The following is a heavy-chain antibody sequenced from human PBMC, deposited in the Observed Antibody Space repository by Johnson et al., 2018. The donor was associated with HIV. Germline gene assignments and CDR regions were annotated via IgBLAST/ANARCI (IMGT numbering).Heavy chain of an antibody. V-gene: IGHV3-66*01. D-gene: IGHD7-27*01. Sequence: VQLVESGGGLVQPGRSLRLSCEASGFIVSSNYMNWVRQAPGKGLEWVSIFYSGGNTYYAESVKDRFTISIANSNNTLYLQMNSLRAEDTAVYYCARSNWGGYAFDIWGQGTMVTVSS. J-gene: IGHJ3*02. CDR2: FYSGGNT. CDR3: ARSNWGGYAFDI. CDR1: GFIVSSNY.